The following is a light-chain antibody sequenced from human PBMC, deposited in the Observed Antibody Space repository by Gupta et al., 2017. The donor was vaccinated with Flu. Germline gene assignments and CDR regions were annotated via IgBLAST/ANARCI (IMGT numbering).Light chain of an antibody. V-gene: IGKV1-27*01. CDR3: QKDTSSALT. J-gene: IGKJ3*01. CDR1: LGSSGW. CDR2: GTS. Sequence: PSSLSASVGDRVTLTCRASLGSSGWLAWYQQKPGKVPKLLIYGTSTVHSGVPSRFSGSGSETNFTLTIMSLQPEDVGTYYFQKDTSSALTFGHGTKVDIK.